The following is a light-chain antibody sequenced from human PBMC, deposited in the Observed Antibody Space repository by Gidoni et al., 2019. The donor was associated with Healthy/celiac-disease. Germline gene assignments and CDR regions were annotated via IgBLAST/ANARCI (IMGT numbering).Light chain of an antibody. CDR2: KAS. J-gene: IGKJ2*01. V-gene: IGKV1-5*03. Sequence: DIQMTQSPSTLSASVGDRVTITCRASQSISSWLAWYQQKPGKAPKLLIYKASSLESGVPSRFSGSGSGTEFTLTISSLQPDDFATYYCQQYNSYVYTFXXXTKLEIK. CDR1: QSISSW. CDR3: QQYNSYVYT.